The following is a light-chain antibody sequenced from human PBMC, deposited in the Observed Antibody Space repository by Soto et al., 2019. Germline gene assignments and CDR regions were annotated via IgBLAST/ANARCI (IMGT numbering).Light chain of an antibody. CDR2: GAS. CDR3: QQYNDWPRM. Sequence: EKVMTESPATVYVSPGERASLSCRASQSVSSDLAWYQQKPGQAPRLLIYGASTRATGISARFSGSGSGTEFTLTISSLQSEDFAVYYCQQYNDWPRMFGQGTKVDIK. CDR1: QSVSSD. V-gene: IGKV3-15*01. J-gene: IGKJ1*01.